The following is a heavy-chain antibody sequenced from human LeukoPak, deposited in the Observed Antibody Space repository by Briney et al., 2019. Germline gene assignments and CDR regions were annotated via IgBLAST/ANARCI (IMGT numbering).Heavy chain of an antibody. J-gene: IGHJ4*02. CDR1: GFTFSSYA. CDR3: ARDDRHSLAGSYYY. D-gene: IGHD3-10*01. V-gene: IGHV3-30-3*01. Sequence: GRSLRLSCAASGFTFSSYAMHWVRQAPGKGLEWVAVISYDGSNKYYADSVKGRFTISRDNSKNTLYLQMNSLRAEDTAVYYCARDDRHSLAGSYYYWGQGTLVTVSS. CDR2: ISYDGSNK.